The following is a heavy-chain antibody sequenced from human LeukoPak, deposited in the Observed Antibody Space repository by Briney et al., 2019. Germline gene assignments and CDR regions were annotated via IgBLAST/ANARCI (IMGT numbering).Heavy chain of an antibody. Sequence: GGSLRLSCAASGFTFSSYGMHWVRQAPGKGLEWVAVILYDGSNKYYADSVKGRFTISRDNSKNTLYLQMNSLRGEDTAVYYCAKDKSYNYNYMDVWGKGTTVTVSS. CDR3: AKDKSYNYNYMDV. CDR2: ILYDGSNK. CDR1: GFTFSSYG. V-gene: IGHV3-30*18. J-gene: IGHJ6*03.